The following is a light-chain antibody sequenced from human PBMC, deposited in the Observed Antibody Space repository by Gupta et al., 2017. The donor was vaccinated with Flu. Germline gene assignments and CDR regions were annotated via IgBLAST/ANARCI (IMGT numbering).Light chain of an antibody. CDR2: NNN. CDR3: AAWDDSLNGLWV. Sequence: VTISFSGSSSNIGSNVVSWYQQLPGTAPKLLIYNNNQRPSGVPDRFSGSKSGTSASLAISGLQSEDEAEYYCAAWDDSLNGLWVFGGGTKLTVL. J-gene: IGLJ3*02. V-gene: IGLV1-44*01. CDR1: SSNIGSNV.